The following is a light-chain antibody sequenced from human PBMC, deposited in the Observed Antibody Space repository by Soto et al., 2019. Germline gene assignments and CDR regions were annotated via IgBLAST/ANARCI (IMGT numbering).Light chain of an antibody. CDR1: QSVSSSY. CDR2: GAS. CDR3: QQYGSSPSWT. J-gene: IGKJ1*01. Sequence: IVLTQSPGTLSLSPGERATLSCRASQSVSSSYLAWYQQKPGQAPRLLIYGASSRATGIPDRFSGSGSGTDFTLTISRLETADFAVYYCQQYGSSPSWTFGQGTKVDIK. V-gene: IGKV3-20*01.